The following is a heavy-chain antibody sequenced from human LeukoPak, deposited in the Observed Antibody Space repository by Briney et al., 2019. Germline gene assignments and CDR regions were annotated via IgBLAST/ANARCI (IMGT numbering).Heavy chain of an antibody. D-gene: IGHD4-23*01. Sequence: SVKVSCNASGGTFNSYAISWVRQAPGQGLEWMGGIIPIFGTANYAQKFQGRVTITADESTSTAYMELSSLRSEDTAVYYCARVDHGGNWDHWGQGTLVTVSS. V-gene: IGHV1-69*13. J-gene: IGHJ4*02. CDR1: GGTFNSYA. CDR2: IIPIFGTA. CDR3: ARVDHGGNWDH.